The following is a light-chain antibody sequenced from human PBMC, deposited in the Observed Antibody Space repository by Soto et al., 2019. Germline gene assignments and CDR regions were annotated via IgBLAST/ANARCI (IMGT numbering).Light chain of an antibody. Sequence: TVVTQEPSLTVSPGETVTLTCASSTGAVTSGYYPNWFQQKPGQAPRPLIYSINNKHSWTPARFSGSLLGDKAALTLSGVQPEDEAEYYCLLYYDGAQVFGGGTKLTVL. V-gene: IGLV7-43*01. CDR1: TGAVTSGYY. CDR2: SIN. CDR3: LLYYDGAQV. J-gene: IGLJ3*02.